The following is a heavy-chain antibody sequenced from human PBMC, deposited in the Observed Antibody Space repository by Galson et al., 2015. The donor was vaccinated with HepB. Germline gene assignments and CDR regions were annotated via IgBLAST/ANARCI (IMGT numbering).Heavy chain of an antibody. Sequence: SLRLSCAGSGFTFSSSNMNWVRQVPGKGLEWVSFIDGRTGDIYYTDSVKGRFTISRDNTKKSLFLQMNNLRAEDTAVYYCASEFNNIMGNATLAYFDPWGQGTVVTVSS. CDR2: IDGRTGDI. CDR3: ASEFNNIMGNATLAYFDP. CDR1: GFTFSSSN. J-gene: IGHJ4*02. V-gene: IGHV3-21*01. D-gene: IGHD1-26*01.